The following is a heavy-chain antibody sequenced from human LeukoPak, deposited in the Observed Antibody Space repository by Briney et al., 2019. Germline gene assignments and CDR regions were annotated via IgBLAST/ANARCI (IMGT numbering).Heavy chain of an antibody. CDR2: IKQDGSEK. Sequence: PGGSQRLSCAASGFTFSSYWMSWVRQAPGKGREWVANIKQDGSEKYYVDSVKGRFTISRDNAKNSLYLQMNSLRAEDTAVYYCARVQDDFWSGKADCWGQGTLVTVSS. CDR3: ARVQDDFWSGKADC. J-gene: IGHJ4*02. CDR1: GFTFSSYW. V-gene: IGHV3-7*01. D-gene: IGHD3-3*01.